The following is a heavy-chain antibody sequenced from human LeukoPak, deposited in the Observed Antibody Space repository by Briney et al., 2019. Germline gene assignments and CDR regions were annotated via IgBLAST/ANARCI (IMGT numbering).Heavy chain of an antibody. V-gene: IGHV3-33*01. J-gene: IGHJ4*02. CDR1: GSTFSNNG. Sequence: GRSLRLSCAASGSTFSNNGMHWVRQAPGKGLEWVAVIWYDGTNKYYADSVKGRFTISRDNSKNTLYLQMNSLRAEDTAVYYCATKRGGYFDYWGQGTLVTVSS. CDR3: ATKRGGYFDY. CDR2: IWYDGTNK.